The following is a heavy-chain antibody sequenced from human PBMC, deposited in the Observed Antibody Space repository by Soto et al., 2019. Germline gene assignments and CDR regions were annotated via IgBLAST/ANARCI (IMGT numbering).Heavy chain of an antibody. CDR2: IKQDGSEE. CDR3: ARELGSGENSY. Sequence: EVQLVESGGGLVQPGGSLRLSCVASGFTYASDWMNWVRQAPGQGLEWVAHIKQDGSEEYYVDSVKGRFTISRDNAKNSLYLYMNSLRAEDTAVYYCARELGSGENSYWGRGTLVSVSS. D-gene: IGHD3-10*01. J-gene: IGHJ4*02. CDR1: GFTYASDW. V-gene: IGHV3-7*01.